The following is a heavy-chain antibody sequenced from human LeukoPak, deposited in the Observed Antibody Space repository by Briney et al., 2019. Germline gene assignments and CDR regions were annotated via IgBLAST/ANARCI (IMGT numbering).Heavy chain of an antibody. CDR1: GGSISSGGYY. CDR3: ARDLALVVPAARDAFDI. V-gene: IGHV4-30-2*01. D-gene: IGHD2-2*01. CDR2: IYHSGST. J-gene: IGHJ3*02. Sequence: SETLSLTCTVSGGSISSGGYYWSWIRQPPGKGLEWIGYIYHSGSTYYNPSLKGRVTISVDRSKNQFSLKLSSVTAADTAVYYCARDLALVVPAARDAFDIWGQGTMVTVSS.